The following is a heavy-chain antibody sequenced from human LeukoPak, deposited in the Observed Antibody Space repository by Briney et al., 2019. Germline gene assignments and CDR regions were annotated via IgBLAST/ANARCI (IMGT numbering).Heavy chain of an antibody. Sequence: GGSLRLSCAASGFTFRSYNMNWVRQAPGKGLEWVSSISSSSSYIYYADSVKGRFTISRDNAKNSLYLQMNSLRAEDTAVYYCARDRYGGYGQHGGMDVWGQGTTVTVSS. CDR1: GFTFRSYN. V-gene: IGHV3-21*01. D-gene: IGHD5-12*01. CDR3: ARDRYGGYGQHGGMDV. CDR2: ISSSSSYI. J-gene: IGHJ6*02.